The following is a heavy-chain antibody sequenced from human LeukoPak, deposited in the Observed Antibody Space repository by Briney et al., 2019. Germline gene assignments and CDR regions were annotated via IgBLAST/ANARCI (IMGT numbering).Heavy chain of an antibody. CDR1: GFTFTNAW. CDR2: IKSTTDGGTT. D-gene: IGHD1-26*01. V-gene: IGHV3-15*01. CDR3: TTYLRWEVVDFDY. J-gene: IGHJ4*02. Sequence: GGSLRLSCAASGFTFTNAWMSWVRQAPGKGVEWLGRIKSTTDGGTTDYAAPVKGRYTISREDSKNTLYLQMNSLTTEDTAIYFCTTYLRWEVVDFDYWGQGTLVTVSS.